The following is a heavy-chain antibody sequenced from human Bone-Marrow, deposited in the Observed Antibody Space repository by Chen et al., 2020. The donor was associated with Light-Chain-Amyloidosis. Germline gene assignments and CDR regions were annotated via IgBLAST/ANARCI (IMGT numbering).Heavy chain of an antibody. CDR2: IGTAXXX. Sequence: VXXVESGGGXVQPXXXLXXXCAXSGFTFSSYDMHWVRQATGKGLEWVSAIGTAXXXYXPGSXXXXXXXXXXXXXXXXXXXXXXXXXXXXXVYYCARGGTSYYYYGMDVWGQGTTVTVSS. D-gene: IGHD3-10*01. V-gene: IGHV3-13*01. J-gene: IGHJ6*02. CDR1: GFTFSSYD. CDR3: ARGGTSYYYYGMDV.